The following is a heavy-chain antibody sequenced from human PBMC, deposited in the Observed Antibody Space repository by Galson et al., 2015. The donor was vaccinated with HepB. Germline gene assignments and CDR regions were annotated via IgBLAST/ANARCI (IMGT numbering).Heavy chain of an antibody. CDR1: GFTFSKYT. Sequence: SLRLSCAASGFTFSKYTMNWVRQAPGKGLEWVSGISDSGDSTYYADSVKGRFTISRDNSKNTLYLQMNSLRAEDTAVYYCAKQIYSSTAWGQGTLVTVSS. CDR3: AKQIYSSTA. J-gene: IGHJ5*02. V-gene: IGHV3-23*01. CDR2: ISDSGDST. D-gene: IGHD6-13*01.